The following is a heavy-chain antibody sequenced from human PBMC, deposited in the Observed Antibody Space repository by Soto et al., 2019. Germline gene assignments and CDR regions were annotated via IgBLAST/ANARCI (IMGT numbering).Heavy chain of an antibody. Sequence: GESLKISCKGSGYSFTSYWIGWVRQMPGKGLEWMGIIYPGDSDTRYSPSFQGQVTISADKSISTAYLQWSSLKASDTAMYYCARNGDDSSGWYDADYWGQGTLVTVSS. CDR2: IYPGDSDT. D-gene: IGHD6-19*01. CDR3: ARNGDDSSGWYDADY. CDR1: GYSFTSYW. J-gene: IGHJ4*02. V-gene: IGHV5-51*01.